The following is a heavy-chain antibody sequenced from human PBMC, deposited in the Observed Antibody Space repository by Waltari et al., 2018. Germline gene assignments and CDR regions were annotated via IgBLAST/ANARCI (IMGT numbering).Heavy chain of an antibody. CDR3: LSEQLAPNYYYYMDV. V-gene: IGHV1-69-2*01. J-gene: IGHJ6*03. CDR2: VDPEDGET. D-gene: IGHD6-13*01. Sequence: EVQLVQSGAEVKKPGATVKISCKASGYTFPDYYLPWGQQAPGKGLEWMGRVDPEDGETIYAEKFQGRVTITADTSTDTAYMELSSLRSEDTAVYYCLSEQLAPNYYYYMDVWGKGTTVTVSS. CDR1: GYTFPDYY.